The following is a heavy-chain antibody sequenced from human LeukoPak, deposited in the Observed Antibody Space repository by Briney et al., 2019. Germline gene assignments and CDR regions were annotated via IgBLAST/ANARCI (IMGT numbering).Heavy chain of an antibody. J-gene: IGHJ4*02. CDR1: GYTFTSYG. V-gene: IGHV1-18*01. CDR2: ISAYNGNT. Sequence: ASVKVSCKASGYTFTSYGISWVRQAPGQGLEWMGWISAYNGNTNYAQKLLGRVTMTTDTSTSTAYMELRSLRSDDTAVYYCARDLYSSGWYPPNYWGQGTLVTVSS. CDR3: ARDLYSSGWYPPNY. D-gene: IGHD6-19*01.